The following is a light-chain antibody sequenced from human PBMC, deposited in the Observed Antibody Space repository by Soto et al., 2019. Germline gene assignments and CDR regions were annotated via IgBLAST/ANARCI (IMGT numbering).Light chain of an antibody. J-gene: IGLJ1*01. CDR1: SSDVGGYNY. V-gene: IGLV2-14*01. CDR3: SSYTSTSTLVV. Sequence: QSALTQPASVSGSPGQSITISCTGTSSDVGGYNYVSWYQQHPGKAPKLMVYDVSNRPSGVSNRFSDSKSGNTASLIISGLQAEDEADYYCSSYTSTSTLVVFGTGTKLTVL. CDR2: DVS.